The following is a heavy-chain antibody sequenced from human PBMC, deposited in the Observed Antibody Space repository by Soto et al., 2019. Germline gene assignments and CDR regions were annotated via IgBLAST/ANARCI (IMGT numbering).Heavy chain of an antibody. CDR1: GYTFTNHG. Sequence: QVQLVQSGPEVKKSGASVKVSCKASGYTFTNHGISWVRQAPGHGLEWMGWVSGYNGKTKYAQELQGRVTMTTETPTSTPYMELRSLRSDDTAVYSCARDLYPLAYYFDYWGQGTLVTVSS. V-gene: IGHV1-18*04. CDR3: ARDLYPLAYYFDY. J-gene: IGHJ4*02. D-gene: IGHD2-8*01. CDR2: VSGYNGKT.